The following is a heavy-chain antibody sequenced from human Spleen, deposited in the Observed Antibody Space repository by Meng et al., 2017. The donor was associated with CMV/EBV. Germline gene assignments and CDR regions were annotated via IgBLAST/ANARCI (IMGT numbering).Heavy chain of an antibody. D-gene: IGHD1-1*01. CDR1: GFAFSSYS. J-gene: IGHJ4*02. CDR3: ARKYDTTGLGH. CDR2: INSDGSTI. Sequence: LSCVASGFAFSSYSMHWVRQAPGKGLVWVSHINSDGSTIIYADSVKGRFTSSRDNAKNTLYLQMNNLRVEDTAVYYCARKYDTTGLGHWGQGTLVTVSS. V-gene: IGHV3-74*01.